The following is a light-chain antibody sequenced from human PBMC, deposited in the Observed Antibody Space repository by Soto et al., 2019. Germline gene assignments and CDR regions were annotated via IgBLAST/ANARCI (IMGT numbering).Light chain of an antibody. CDR3: CSYAGRRRV. J-gene: IGLJ1*01. Sequence: QSVLTQPASASGSPGQSITISCTGTSSDVGSYNLVSWYQQHPGKAPKLMIYEVSKRPSGVSNRFSGSKSGNTASLTISGLQAEDEVDYYCCSYAGRRRVFGTGTKVTVL. V-gene: IGLV2-23*02. CDR2: EVS. CDR1: SSDVGSYNL.